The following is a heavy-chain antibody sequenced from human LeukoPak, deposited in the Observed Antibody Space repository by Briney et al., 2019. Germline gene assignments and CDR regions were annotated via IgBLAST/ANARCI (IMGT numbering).Heavy chain of an antibody. CDR2: ISSSSSYI. CDR3: ARGFADFVWGSYPSSY. Sequence: GGSLRLSCAASGFTFSSYSMNWVRQAPGKGLEWVSSISSSSSYIYYADSVKGRFTISRDNAKNSLYLQMNSLRAEDTAVYYCARGFADFVWGSYPSSYWGQGILVTVSS. D-gene: IGHD3-16*02. J-gene: IGHJ4*02. CDR1: GFTFSSYS. V-gene: IGHV3-21*01.